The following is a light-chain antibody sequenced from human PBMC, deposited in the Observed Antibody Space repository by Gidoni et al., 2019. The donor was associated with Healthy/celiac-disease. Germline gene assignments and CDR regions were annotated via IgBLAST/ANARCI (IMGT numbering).Light chain of an antibody. J-gene: IGKJ5*01. Sequence: DIQMTQPPPSVSVSVGDSVTISCPASQIIGVWLAWYQQRPGNASNLLIYSASSLHRGVPSRFSGAGSGTHFTLTISSLQPEDVGTYFCLQADSFPLTFGQGTRLEI. CDR2: SAS. CDR3: LQADSFPLT. CDR1: QIIGVW. V-gene: IGKV1-12*01.